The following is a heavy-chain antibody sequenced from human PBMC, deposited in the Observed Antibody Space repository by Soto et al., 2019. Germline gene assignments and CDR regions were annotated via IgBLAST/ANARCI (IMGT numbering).Heavy chain of an antibody. V-gene: IGHV4-61*08. CDR1: GGSISSGDYY. D-gene: IGHD3-10*01. CDR3: AGADFYYYGSGSQTGIDY. Sequence: SETLSLTCTVSGGSISSGDYYWSWIRQPPGKGLEWIGEINHSGSTNYNPSLKSRVTISVDTSKNQFSLKLSSVTAADTAVYYCAGADFYYYGSGSQTGIDYWGQGTLVTVSS. J-gene: IGHJ4*02. CDR2: INHSGST.